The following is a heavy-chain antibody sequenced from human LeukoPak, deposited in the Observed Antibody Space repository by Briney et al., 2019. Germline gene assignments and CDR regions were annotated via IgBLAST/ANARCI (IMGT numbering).Heavy chain of an antibody. Sequence: GSLRLSCAASGFTFSSYWMHWVRQAPGKGLVWVSRIYSDGSATNYADSVKGRFTISRDNAKNTLHLQMNNLRVEDTAVYYCASEGWQVLDYWGQGTLVTVSS. CDR2: IYSDGSAT. D-gene: IGHD2-15*01. J-gene: IGHJ4*02. V-gene: IGHV3-74*01. CDR1: GFTFSSYW. CDR3: ASEGWQVLDY.